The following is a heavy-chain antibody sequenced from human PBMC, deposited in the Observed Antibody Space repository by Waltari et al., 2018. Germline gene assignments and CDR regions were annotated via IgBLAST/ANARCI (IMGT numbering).Heavy chain of an antibody. CDR3: ARGMRGFYYFDY. V-gene: IGHV4-34*01. J-gene: IGHJ4*02. D-gene: IGHD3-10*01. Sequence: QVQLQQWGAGLLKPSETLSLTCAVYGGSFSGYYWSWIRQPPGKGLEWIGEINHSGSSNYNPSLNSRVTISVDTSKNQFSLKLSSVTAADKAVYYCARGMRGFYYFDYWGQGTLVTVSS. CDR1: GGSFSGYY. CDR2: INHSGSS.